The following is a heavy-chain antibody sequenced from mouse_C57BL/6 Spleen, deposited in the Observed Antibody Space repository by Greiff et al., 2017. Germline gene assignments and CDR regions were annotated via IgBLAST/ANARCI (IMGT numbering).Heavy chain of an antibody. CDR1: GYTFTSYW. CDR2: IYPSDSET. D-gene: IGHD3-2*02. CDR3: AREAAQALFAY. J-gene: IGHJ3*01. Sequence: QVQLQQSGAELVRPGSSVKLSCKASGYTFTSYWMDWVKQRPGQGLEWIGNIYPSDSETHYNQKFKDKATLTVDKSSSTAYMQLSSLTSEDSAVYYCAREAAQALFAYWGQGTLVTVSA. V-gene: IGHV1-61*01.